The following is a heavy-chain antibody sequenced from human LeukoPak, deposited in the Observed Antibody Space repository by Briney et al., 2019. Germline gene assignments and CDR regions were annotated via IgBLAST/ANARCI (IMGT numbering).Heavy chain of an antibody. Sequence: SETLSLTCTVSGDPISSSDRYWAWIRQPPGKGLEWIASLYYGGNTYYNPSLNGRLTMNVDTSKNQLSQTLRSVTAADAALYFCARRAKSRAFDIWGQGTMVTVS. D-gene: IGHD3-10*01. J-gene: IGHJ3*02. CDR2: LYYGGNT. V-gene: IGHV4-39*01. CDR1: GDPISSSDRY. CDR3: ARRAKSRAFDI.